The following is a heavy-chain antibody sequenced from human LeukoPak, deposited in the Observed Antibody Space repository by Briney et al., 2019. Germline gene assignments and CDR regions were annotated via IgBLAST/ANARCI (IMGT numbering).Heavy chain of an antibody. V-gene: IGHV7-4-1*02. CDR3: ARERSSEDYYYMDV. CDR2: INTSTGNP. CDR1: GYTFTSYA. Sequence: ASVKVSCKASGYTFTSYAMNWVRQAPGQGLEWMGWINTSTGNPTYAQGFTGRFVFSLDTSVSTAYLQISSLKAEDTAVYYCARERSSEDYYYMDVWGKGTTVTASS. J-gene: IGHJ6*03.